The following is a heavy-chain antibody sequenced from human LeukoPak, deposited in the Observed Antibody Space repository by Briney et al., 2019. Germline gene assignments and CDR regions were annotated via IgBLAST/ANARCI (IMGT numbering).Heavy chain of an antibody. CDR1: GGSISSYY. D-gene: IGHD3-22*01. CDR3: ARRRATYYYDSSGHRAFDI. V-gene: IGHV4-59*01. CDR2: IYYSGST. J-gene: IGHJ3*02. Sequence: SETLSLTCTVSGGSISSYYWSWIRQPAGKGLEWIGYIYYSGSTNYNPSLKSRVTISVDTSKNQFSLKLSSVTAADTAVYYCARRRATYYYDSSGHRAFDIWGQGTMVTVSS.